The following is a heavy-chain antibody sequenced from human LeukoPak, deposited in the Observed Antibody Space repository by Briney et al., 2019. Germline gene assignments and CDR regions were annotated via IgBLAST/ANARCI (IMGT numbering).Heavy chain of an antibody. D-gene: IGHD6-13*01. V-gene: IGHV4-39*07. CDR2: IYYSGST. CDR1: GGSISSSSYY. Sequence: PSETLSLTCTVSGGSISSSSYYWGWIRQPPGKGLEWIGSIYYSGSTYYNPSLKSRVTISVDTSKNQFSRKLSSVTAADTAVYYCARVVAAADYWGQGTLVTVSS. J-gene: IGHJ4*02. CDR3: ARVVAAADY.